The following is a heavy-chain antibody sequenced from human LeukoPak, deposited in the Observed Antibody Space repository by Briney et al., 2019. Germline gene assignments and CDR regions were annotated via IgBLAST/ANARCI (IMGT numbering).Heavy chain of an antibody. D-gene: IGHD4-17*01. CDR3: VTDYGDYFDY. CDR2: IEPSDSYS. CDR1: GYGLTNFW. Sequence: GESLKISCKVSGYGLTNFWINWVRQMPGKGLEWMGRIEPSDSYSNYNPSFQGHVSLSADKSTTTAYLQWSSLKASDTAIYYCVTDYGDYFDYWGQGTLVIVSS. V-gene: IGHV5-10-1*01. J-gene: IGHJ4*02.